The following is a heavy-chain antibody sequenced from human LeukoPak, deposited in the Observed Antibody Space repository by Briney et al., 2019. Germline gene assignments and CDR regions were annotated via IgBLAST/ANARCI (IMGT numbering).Heavy chain of an antibody. V-gene: IGHV4-31*03. CDR3: ARGGWFDP. CDR1: GGSISSGGYY. J-gene: IGHJ5*02. Sequence: SETLSLNCTVSGGSISSGGYYWSWLRQHPGKGLEWIGYIYYSGSTYYNPSLKSRVTISVDTSKNQFSLKLSSVTAADTAVYYCARGGWFDPWGQGTLVTVSS. CDR2: IYYSGST.